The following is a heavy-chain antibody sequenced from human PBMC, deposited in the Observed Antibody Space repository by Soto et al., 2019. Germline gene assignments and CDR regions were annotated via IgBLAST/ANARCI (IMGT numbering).Heavy chain of an antibody. D-gene: IGHD3-22*01. CDR2: ISYDGSNK. CDR1: GFTFSSYA. J-gene: IGHJ5*02. CDR3: ARGYYYDSNVWFDP. Sequence: GGSLRLSCAASGFTFSSYAMHWVRQAPGKGLEWVAVISYDGSNKYYADSVKGRFTISRDNSKNTLYLQMNSLRAEDTAVYYCARGYYYDSNVWFDPWGQGTLVTVS. V-gene: IGHV3-30-3*01.